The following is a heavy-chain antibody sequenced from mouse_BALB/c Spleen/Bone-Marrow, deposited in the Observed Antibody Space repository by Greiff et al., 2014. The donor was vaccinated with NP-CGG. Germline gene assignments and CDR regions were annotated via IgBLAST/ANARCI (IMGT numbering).Heavy chain of an antibody. D-gene: IGHD2-4*01. Sequence: VQLQQSGAELVKPGASVKLSCTASGFNIKDTYMHWVKQRPEQGLEWIGRIDPANGNTKYDPKFQGKATITADTSSNTAYLQLRSLTSEDTAVYYCALYYDYDVGYWGQGTTLTVSS. CDR2: IDPANGNT. V-gene: IGHV14-3*02. J-gene: IGHJ2*01. CDR3: ALYYDYDVGY. CDR1: GFNIKDTY.